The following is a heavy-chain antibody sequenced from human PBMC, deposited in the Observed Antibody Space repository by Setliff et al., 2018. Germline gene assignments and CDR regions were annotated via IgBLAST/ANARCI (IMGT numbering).Heavy chain of an antibody. CDR3: AREQWLDPPGYYYMDV. Sequence: SETLSLTCTVSGGSISSYYWSWIRQPAGKGLEWIGHIYIGGSANYNPSLKSRVTMSIDTSKNQFSLKLNSVTAADMAVYYCAREQWLDPPGYYYMDVWAKGTKVTVS. CDR1: GGSISSYY. J-gene: IGHJ6*03. D-gene: IGHD6-19*01. CDR2: IYIGGSA. V-gene: IGHV4-4*07.